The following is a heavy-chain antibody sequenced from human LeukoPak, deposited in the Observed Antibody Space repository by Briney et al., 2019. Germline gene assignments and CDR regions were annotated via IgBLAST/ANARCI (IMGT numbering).Heavy chain of an antibody. Sequence: SETLSLTCAVYGGSFSGYYCSWIRQPPGKGLEWIGEINHSGSTNYNPSIKSRVTISVDTSKHQFSLKLSSVTAADTAVYYCARGLVWRFLLDSRRDSFDIWGQGTTITVSS. D-gene: IGHD3-16*01. V-gene: IGHV4-34*01. CDR2: INHSGST. J-gene: IGHJ3*02. CDR1: GGSFSGYY. CDR3: ARGLVWRFLLDSRRDSFDI.